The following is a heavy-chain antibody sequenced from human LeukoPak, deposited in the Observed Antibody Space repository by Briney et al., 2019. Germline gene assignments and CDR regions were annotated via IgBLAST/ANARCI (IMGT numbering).Heavy chain of an antibody. Sequence: GGSLRLSCAASGFIFSTYWMMWARQAPGKGLEWVANIRGDESRKYYLDSVTGRFTISRDNAKNSLYLQMNSLRAEDTAVYYCARDANYHVSSDYYDAFDIWGQGTMVTVSS. CDR1: GFIFSTYW. V-gene: IGHV3-7*01. CDR3: ARDANYHVSSDYYDAFDI. J-gene: IGHJ3*02. D-gene: IGHD3-22*01. CDR2: IRGDESRK.